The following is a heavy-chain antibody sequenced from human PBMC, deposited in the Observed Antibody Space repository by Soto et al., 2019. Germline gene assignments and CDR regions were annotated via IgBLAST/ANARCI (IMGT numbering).Heavy chain of an antibody. CDR3: ASAWGIVVVPAARNYGMDV. CDR2: IIPIFGTA. CDR1: GGTFSSYA. Sequence: SVKVSCKASGGTFSSYAISWVRQAPGQGLEWMGGIIPIFGTANYAQKFQGRVTITADKSTSTAYMELSSLRSEDTAVYYCASAWGIVVVPAARNYGMDVWGQGTTATVSS. V-gene: IGHV1-69*06. D-gene: IGHD2-2*01. J-gene: IGHJ6*02.